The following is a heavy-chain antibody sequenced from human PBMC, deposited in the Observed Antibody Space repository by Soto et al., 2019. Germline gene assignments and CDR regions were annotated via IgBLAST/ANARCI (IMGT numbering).Heavy chain of an antibody. CDR2: IIPFDNIA. CDR1: GGSFNSYT. D-gene: IGHD1-20*01. CDR3: ARDGAVNNAAIRLAY. Sequence: QVLLVQSGAEVKKPGSSVKVSCKPSGGSFNSYTFNWVRQAPGQGIEWLGSIIPFDNIANYAEAFQDRVTLSADKSATTVYLELRSLTSEDTAVYYCARDGAVNNAAIRLAYWGQGPLVTVSS. J-gene: IGHJ4*02. V-gene: IGHV1-69*08.